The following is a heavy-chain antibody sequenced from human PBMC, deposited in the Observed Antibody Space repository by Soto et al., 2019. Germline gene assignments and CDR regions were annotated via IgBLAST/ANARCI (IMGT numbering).Heavy chain of an antibody. CDR1: GNTLTELS. Sequence: ASVKVSCKVSGNTLTELSMHWVRQAPGKGLEWMGGFDPEDGETIYAQKFQGRVTMTEDTSTDTAYMELSSLRSEDTAVYYCATKGQTGTHYYYGMDVWGQGTTVTVSS. J-gene: IGHJ6*02. D-gene: IGHD1-1*01. V-gene: IGHV1-24*01. CDR2: FDPEDGET. CDR3: ATKGQTGTHYYYGMDV.